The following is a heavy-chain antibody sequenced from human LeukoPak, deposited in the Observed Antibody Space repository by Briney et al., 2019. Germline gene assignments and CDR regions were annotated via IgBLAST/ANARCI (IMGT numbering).Heavy chain of an antibody. CDR2: IWYDGSNK. CDR1: GFTFSSYG. D-gene: IGHD3-10*01. V-gene: IGHV3-33*01. CDR3: ARGSRIRVRGVSNWFDP. J-gene: IGHJ5*02. Sequence: PGGSLRLSCAASGFTFSSYGMHWVRQAPGKGLEWVAVIWYDGSNKYYADSVKGRFTISRDNSKNTLYLQMNSLRAEDTAVYYCARGSRIRVRGVSNWFDPWGQGTLVTVSS.